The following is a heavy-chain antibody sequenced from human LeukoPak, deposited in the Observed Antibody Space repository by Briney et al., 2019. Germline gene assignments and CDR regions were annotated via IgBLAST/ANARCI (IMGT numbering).Heavy chain of an antibody. CDR2: INPSGGST. D-gene: IGHD3-9*01. Sequence: ASVKVSCKASGHTFTSYYMHWVRQAPGQGLEWMGIINPSGGSTSYAQKFQGRVTTTRDTSTSTVYMELSSLRSEDTAVYYCARGRQTGYYEVVGPSDNHPGIYWGQGTLVTVSS. V-gene: IGHV1-46*01. CDR3: ARGRQTGYYEVVGPSDNHPGIY. CDR1: GHTFTSYY. J-gene: IGHJ4*02.